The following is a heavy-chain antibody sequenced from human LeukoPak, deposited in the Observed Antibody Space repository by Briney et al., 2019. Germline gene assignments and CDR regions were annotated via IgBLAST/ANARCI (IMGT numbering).Heavy chain of an antibody. CDR3: ARARPGTSHCYGY. CDR1: GVTVSSNY. V-gene: IGHV3-53*04. D-gene: IGHD2-2*01. Sequence: GGSLRLSCAASGVTVSSNYMSWVRQAPGKGLEWVSVIYSGGSTYYADSVKGRFTISRHNSKNTLYLQMNSLRAEDTAVYYCARARPGTSHCYGYWGQGTLVTVSS. CDR2: IYSGGST. J-gene: IGHJ4*02.